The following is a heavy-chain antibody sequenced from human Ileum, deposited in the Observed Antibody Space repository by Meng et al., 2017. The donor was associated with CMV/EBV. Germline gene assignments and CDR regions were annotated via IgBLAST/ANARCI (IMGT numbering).Heavy chain of an antibody. J-gene: IGHJ3*02. Sequence: GGSLRLSCAVSGFIFKDYSMHWVRQAPGKGLEWVAVTPHDGSNEHYADSVKGRFTISRDSSKNTVSLQMNSLRAEDTALYYCATGSLVFYDIWGQGTMVTVSS. CDR3: ATGSLVFYDI. CDR1: GFIFKDYS. D-gene: IGHD1-1*01. CDR2: TPHDGSNE. V-gene: IGHV3-30*04.